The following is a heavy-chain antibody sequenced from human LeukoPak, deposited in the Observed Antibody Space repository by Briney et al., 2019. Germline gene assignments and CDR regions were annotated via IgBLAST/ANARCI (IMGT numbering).Heavy chain of an antibody. D-gene: IGHD2-2*02. CDR1: GFTFSSYA. J-gene: IGHJ6*02. Sequence: GGSLRLSCAASGFTFSSYAMHWVRQAPGKGLEWVAVISYDGSNKYYADSVKGRFTISRDNSKNTLYLQMNSLRAEDTAVYYCAGGGYCSSTSCYRGYYYYGMDVWGQGTTVTVSS. CDR3: AGGGYCSSTSCYRGYYYYGMDV. V-gene: IGHV3-30-3*01. CDR2: ISYDGSNK.